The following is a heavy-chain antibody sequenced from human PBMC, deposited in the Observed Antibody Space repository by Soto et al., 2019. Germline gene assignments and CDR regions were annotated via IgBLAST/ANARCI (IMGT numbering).Heavy chain of an antibody. J-gene: IGHJ4*02. V-gene: IGHV4-59*08. CDR2: IYYSGST. CDR3: ARHNYGSGSTYFDY. Sequence: QVQLQESGPGLVKPSETLSLTCTVSGGSISSYYWSWIRQPPGKGLVWIGYIYYSGSTNYNPSLKSRVNISVETSKTQFALKLNSMTAADTAVYYCARHNYGSGSTYFDYWGQGTLVTVSS. D-gene: IGHD3-10*01. CDR1: GGSISSYY.